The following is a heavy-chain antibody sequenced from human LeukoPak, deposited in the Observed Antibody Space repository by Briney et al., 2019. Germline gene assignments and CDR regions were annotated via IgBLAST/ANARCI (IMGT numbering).Heavy chain of an antibody. V-gene: IGHV3-21*01. CDR1: GFTFSSYA. Sequence: PGGSLRLSCAASGFTFSSYAMNWVRQAPGKGLEWVPSISSSSSYIYYADSVKGRFTISRDNAKNSLYLQMNSLRAEDTAVYYCAISNYYDSSGSFDYWGQGTLVTVSS. D-gene: IGHD3-22*01. CDR3: AISNYYDSSGSFDY. J-gene: IGHJ4*02. CDR2: ISSSSSYI.